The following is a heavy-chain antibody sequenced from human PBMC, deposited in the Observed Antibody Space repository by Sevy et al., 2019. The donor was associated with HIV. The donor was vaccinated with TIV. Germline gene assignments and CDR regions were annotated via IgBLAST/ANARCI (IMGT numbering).Heavy chain of an antibody. D-gene: IGHD2-15*01. J-gene: IGHJ6*02. Sequence: GGSLRLSCAASGFTFSSYSMNWVRQAPGKGLEWVSSISSSSYIYYADSVKGRFTISRDNAKNSRYLQMNSLRAEDTAVYYCARGYCSGGSCYLGYYYYGMDVWGQGTTVTVSS. CDR1: GFTFSSYS. CDR3: ARGYCSGGSCYLGYYYYGMDV. CDR2: ISSSSYI. V-gene: IGHV3-21*01.